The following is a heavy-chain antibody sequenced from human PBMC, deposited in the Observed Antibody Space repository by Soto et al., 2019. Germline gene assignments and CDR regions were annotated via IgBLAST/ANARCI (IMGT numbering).Heavy chain of an antibody. CDR2: IHYSGST. D-gene: IGHD2-2*01. J-gene: IGHJ6*02. CDR3: ARARYQLLHPYYYGMDV. V-gene: IGHV4-59*01. Sequence: PSETLSLTCTVSGGSISSYDWSWIRQSPGKGLEWIGYIHYSGSTKSNPSLKSRVTISVDTSRNQVSLKLSSVTAADSAVYFCARARYQLLHPYYYGMDVWGQGTTVTVSS. CDR1: GGSISSYD.